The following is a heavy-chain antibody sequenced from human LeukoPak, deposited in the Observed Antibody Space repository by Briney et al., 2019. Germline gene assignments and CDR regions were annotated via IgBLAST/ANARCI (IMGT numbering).Heavy chain of an antibody. CDR2: ISAYNGNT. Sequence: ASVKVSCKASGYTFTSYGISWVRQAPGQGLEWMGWISAYNGNTNYAQKFQGRVTITADESTSTAYMELSSLRSEDTAVYYCARSESAADNHYYYGMDVWGQGTTVTVSS. V-gene: IGHV1-18*01. J-gene: IGHJ6*02. CDR1: GYTFTSYG. CDR3: ARSESAADNHYYYGMDV. D-gene: IGHD2-2*01.